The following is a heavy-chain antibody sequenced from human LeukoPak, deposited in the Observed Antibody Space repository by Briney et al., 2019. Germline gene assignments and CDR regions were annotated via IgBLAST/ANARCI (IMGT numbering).Heavy chain of an antibody. J-gene: IGHJ4*02. CDR1: GGSISSGDYY. D-gene: IGHD6-19*01. CDR3: ARLKGYSSGWYPSYYFDY. V-gene: IGHV4-61*08. CDR2: IYYSGNT. Sequence: PSETLSLTCTVSGGSISSGDYYWSWIRQPPGKGLEWIGFIYYSGNTNYNPSLKSRVIISVDTSKNQFSLKLSSVTAADTAVYYCARLKGYSSGWYPSYYFDYWGQGTLVTVSS.